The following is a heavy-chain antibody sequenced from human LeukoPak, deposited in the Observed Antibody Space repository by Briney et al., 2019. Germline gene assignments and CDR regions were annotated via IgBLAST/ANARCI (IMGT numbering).Heavy chain of an antibody. CDR2: ISYDGSNK. D-gene: IGHD2-15*01. V-gene: IGHV3-30*04. J-gene: IGHJ6*04. CDR1: GFTFSSYA. CDR3: ARDGGRFRVAVNYYYYGMDV. Sequence: GGSMRLSWAASGFTFSSYAMHWVRQAPGKGLEWVAVISYDGSNKYYADSVKGRFTISRDNSKNTLYLQMNSLRAEDTAVYYCARDGGRFRVAVNYYYYGMDVWGKGTTVTVSS.